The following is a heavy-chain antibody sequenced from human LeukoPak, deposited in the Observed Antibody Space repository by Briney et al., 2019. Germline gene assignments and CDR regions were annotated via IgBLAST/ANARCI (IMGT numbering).Heavy chain of an antibody. CDR2: IRYDGSNK. D-gene: IGHD3-16*02. CDR3: AKDMVITFGGVIVPLDY. CDR1: GFTFSGYG. Sequence: PGGSLRLSCAASGFTFSGYGMHWVRQAPGKGLEWVAFIRYDGSNKYYADSVKGRFTISRDNSKNTLYLQMNSLRAEDTAVYYCAKDMVITFGGVIVPLDYWGQGTLVTVSS. V-gene: IGHV3-30*02. J-gene: IGHJ4*02.